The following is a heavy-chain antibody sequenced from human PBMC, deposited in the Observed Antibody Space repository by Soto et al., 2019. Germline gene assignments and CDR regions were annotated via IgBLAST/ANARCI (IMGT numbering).Heavy chain of an antibody. Sequence: PSETLSLTCTVSGGSISSYYWSWIRQPPGKGLEWIGYIYYSGSTNYNPSLKSRVTISVDTSKNQFSLKLSSVTAADTAVYYCAREGVAADGSAFDYWGQGTLVTVSS. J-gene: IGHJ4*02. V-gene: IGHV4-59*12. CDR2: IYYSGST. CDR3: AREGVAADGSAFDY. D-gene: IGHD6-13*01. CDR1: GGSISSYY.